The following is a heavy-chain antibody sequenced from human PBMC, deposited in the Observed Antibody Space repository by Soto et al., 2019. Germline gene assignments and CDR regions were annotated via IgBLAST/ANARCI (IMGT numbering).Heavy chain of an antibody. CDR3: AREGCSGGSCFYDY. CDR1: GASISSGGYS. CDR2: IYHSETT. Sequence: SETLSLTCAVSGASISSGGYSWSWIRQPPGKGLEWIGYIYHSETTSYNPSLKSRVTISVDKSTNQLSLKLSSVTAADTAVYYCAREGCSGGSCFYDYWGHGILVTVSS. V-gene: IGHV4-30-2*01. J-gene: IGHJ4*01. D-gene: IGHD2-15*01.